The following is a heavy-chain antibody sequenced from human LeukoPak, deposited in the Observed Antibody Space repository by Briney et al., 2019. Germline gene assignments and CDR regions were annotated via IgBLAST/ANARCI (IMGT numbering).Heavy chain of an antibody. CDR1: GGSISSYY. Sequence: SETLSLTCTVSGGSISSYYWSWIRQPAGKGLEWIGRIYTSGSTNYNPSLKSRVTESADTSKNQFSLKLSSVTAADTAVYYRARSSVSRGMDVWGQGTTVTVSS. D-gene: IGHD3-16*01. CDR3: ARSSVSRGMDV. J-gene: IGHJ6*02. V-gene: IGHV4-4*07. CDR2: IYTSGST.